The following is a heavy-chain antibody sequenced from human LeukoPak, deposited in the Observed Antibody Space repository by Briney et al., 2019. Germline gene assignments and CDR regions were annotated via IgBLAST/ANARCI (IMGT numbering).Heavy chain of an antibody. CDR2: TRNKPNSYTT. V-gene: IGHV3-72*01. CDR1: GFTFTRDW. CDR3: ARVNFWSGYSQYGLDV. J-gene: IGHJ6*02. D-gene: IGHD3-3*01. Sequence: PGGSLRLSCAASGFTFTRDWMTWVRQAPGKGLEWVGRTRNKPNSYTTEYAASVKGRFTISRDDSKNSLYLQMNSLKTEDTAVYYCARVNFWSGYSQYGLDVWGQGTTVTVSS.